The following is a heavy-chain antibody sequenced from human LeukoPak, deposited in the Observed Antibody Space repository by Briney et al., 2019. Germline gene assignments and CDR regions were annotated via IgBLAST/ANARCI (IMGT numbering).Heavy chain of an antibody. CDR1: GYTFTSFD. D-gene: IGHD3-16*01. CDR3: ARGGTYLPFGY. V-gene: IGHV1-8*01. CDR2: MNANSGDT. Sequence: ASVKVSCMASGYTFTSFDINWVRQATGQGLEWMGWMNANSGDTGYAQNFQGRVTMTRNTSISTAYMELTSLRSEDTAIYYCARGGTYLPFGYWGQGTLVIVSS. J-gene: IGHJ4*02.